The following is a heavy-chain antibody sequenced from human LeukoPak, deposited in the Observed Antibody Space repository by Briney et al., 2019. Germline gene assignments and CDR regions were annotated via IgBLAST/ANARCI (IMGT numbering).Heavy chain of an antibody. CDR1: GFTFSDFY. CDR2: ISNSGTTV. Sequence: PGGSLRLSCAASGFTFSDFYMSWIRQAPGKGLEWVSYISNSGTTVYYADSVKGRFTISRDNSKNTLYLQMNSLRAEDTAVYYCAKDFLKSITLIRGVRSWVGYFDSWGQGTPVTVSS. D-gene: IGHD3-10*01. CDR3: AKDFLKSITLIRGVRSWVGYFDS. J-gene: IGHJ4*02. V-gene: IGHV3-11*04.